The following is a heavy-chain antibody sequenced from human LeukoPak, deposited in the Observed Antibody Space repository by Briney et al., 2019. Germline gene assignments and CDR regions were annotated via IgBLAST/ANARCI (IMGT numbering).Heavy chain of an antibody. Sequence: SETLSLTCAVYGGSFSGYYWSWIRQPPGKGLEWIGEINHSGSTNYNPSLKSRVTISVDTSKNQFSLKLISVTAADTAVYYCARGHSDYVWGSYYADAFDVWGQGTMVTVSS. CDR3: ARGHSDYVWGSYYADAFDV. D-gene: IGHD3-16*01. CDR1: GGSFSGYY. V-gene: IGHV4-34*01. J-gene: IGHJ3*01. CDR2: INHSGST.